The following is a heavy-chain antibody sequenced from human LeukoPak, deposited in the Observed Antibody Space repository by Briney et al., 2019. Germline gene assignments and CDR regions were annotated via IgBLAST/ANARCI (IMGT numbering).Heavy chain of an antibody. J-gene: IGHJ4*02. CDR1: RYTFTGYY. Sequence: ASVKVSCKASRYTFTGYYMHWVRQAPGQGLEWMGWINPKSGGTNYARKFQGRVTMTRDTSISTTYMELSRLRSDDTAVYYCSRDLGISGWFAPPLGYFDYWGQGTLVTVSS. V-gene: IGHV1-2*02. CDR2: INPKSGGT. CDR3: SRDLGISGWFAPPLGYFDY. D-gene: IGHD6-19*01.